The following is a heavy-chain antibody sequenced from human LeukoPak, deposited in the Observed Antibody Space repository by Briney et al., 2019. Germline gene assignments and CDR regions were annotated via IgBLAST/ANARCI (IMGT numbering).Heavy chain of an antibody. J-gene: IGHJ5*02. D-gene: IGHD3-16*01. CDR3: ARSYRYDYVWGSYNWFDP. V-gene: IGHV1-8*01. CDR1: GYTFTSYD. CDR2: MNPNSGNT. Sequence: ASVTVSCKASGYTFTSYDINWVRQATGQGLEWMGWMNPNSGNTGYAQKFQGRVTMTRNTSISTAYMELSSLRSEDTAVYYCARSYRYDYVWGSYNWFDPWGQGTLVTVSS.